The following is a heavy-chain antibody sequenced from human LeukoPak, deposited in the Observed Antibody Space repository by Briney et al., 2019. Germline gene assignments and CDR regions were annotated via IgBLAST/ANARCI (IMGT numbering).Heavy chain of an antibody. CDR2: ISCDGSNK. CDR1: GFTFSSYG. CDR3: AKDGLAVYDILPENWFDP. D-gene: IGHD3-9*01. V-gene: IGHV3-30*18. J-gene: IGHJ5*02. Sequence: GRSLRLSCAASGFTFSSYGMHWVRQAPGKGLEWVAVISCDGSNKYYADSVKGRFTISRDNSKNTLYLQMNSLRAEDTAVYYCAKDGLAVYDILPENWFDPWGQGTLVTVSS.